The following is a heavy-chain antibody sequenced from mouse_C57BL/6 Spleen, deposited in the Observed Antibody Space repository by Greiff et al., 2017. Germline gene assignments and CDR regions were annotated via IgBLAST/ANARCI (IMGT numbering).Heavy chain of an antibody. V-gene: IGHV1-82*01. CDR3: ARGISYYYAMDY. CDR2: IYPGDGDT. CDR1: GYAFSSSW. J-gene: IGHJ4*01. Sequence: QVQLQQSGPELVKPGASVTISCKASGYAFSSSWMNWVKQRPGKGLEWIGRIYPGDGDTNYNGKFKGKGTLTADKSSSTAYMQLSSLTSEDSAVYFCARGISYYYAMDYWGQGTSVTVSS.